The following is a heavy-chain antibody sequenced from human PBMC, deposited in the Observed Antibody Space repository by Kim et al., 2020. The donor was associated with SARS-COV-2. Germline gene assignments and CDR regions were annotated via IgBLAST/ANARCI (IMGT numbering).Heavy chain of an antibody. CDR3: ASVVVVPAAHAPNYYYYGMDV. D-gene: IGHD2-2*01. V-gene: IGHV1-8*01. J-gene: IGHJ6*02. CDR1: GYTFTSYD. Sequence: ASVKVSCKASGYTFTSYDINWVRQATGQGLEWMGWMNPNSGNTGYAQKFQGRVTMTRNTSISTAYMELSSLRSEDTAVYYCASVVVVPAAHAPNYYYYGMDVWGQGTTVTVSS. CDR2: MNPNSGNT.